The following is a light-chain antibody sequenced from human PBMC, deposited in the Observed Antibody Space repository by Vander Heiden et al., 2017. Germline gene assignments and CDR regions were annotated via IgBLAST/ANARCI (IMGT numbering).Light chain of an antibody. V-gene: IGLV7-46*01. CDR1: TGAVATGHY. Sequence: QAVVTQAPSLTVSPGGTVTLTCGSSTGAVATGHYPHWFQQKPGQAPRTLIYDSSIKHSWTPARFSGSLLGGKAALTLSGAQPEDEAEYYCLLSYTTTYVVFGGGTKLTVL. CDR3: LLSYTTTYVV. CDR2: DSS. J-gene: IGLJ2*01.